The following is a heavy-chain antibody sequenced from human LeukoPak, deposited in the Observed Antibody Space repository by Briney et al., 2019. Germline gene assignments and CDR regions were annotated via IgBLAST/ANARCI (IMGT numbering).Heavy chain of an antibody. CDR3: ARESQGRYCSGGSCYPTSVSYYYYYMDV. J-gene: IGHJ6*03. Sequence: SETLSLTCSVSGDSISSDYWSWIRQLAGKGLEWIGRIYTTGSTNYNPSLKSRVTMSVDMSKNQFSLKLSSVTAADTAVYYCARESQGRYCSGGSCYPTSVSYYYYYMDVWGKGTTVTVSS. CDR1: GDSISSDY. V-gene: IGHV4-4*07. CDR2: IYTTGST. D-gene: IGHD2-15*01.